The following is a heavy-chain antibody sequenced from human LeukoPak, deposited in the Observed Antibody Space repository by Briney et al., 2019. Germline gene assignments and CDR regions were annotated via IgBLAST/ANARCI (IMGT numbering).Heavy chain of an antibody. CDR1: GFSFSRYW. Sequence: GGSLRLSCVASGFSFSRYWTSWVRQDPGKGLEWVANINQDGSEKYYVDSVKGRFTISRDNSKNSIYLQMSSLRAEDTAVYYCATDPRPDSGNFLGFDYWGQGTLVTVSS. D-gene: IGHD4-23*01. CDR2: INQDGSEK. CDR3: ATDPRPDSGNFLGFDY. J-gene: IGHJ4*02. V-gene: IGHV3-7*01.